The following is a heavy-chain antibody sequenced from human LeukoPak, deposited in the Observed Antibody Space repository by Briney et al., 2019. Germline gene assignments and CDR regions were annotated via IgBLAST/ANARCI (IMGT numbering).Heavy chain of an antibody. CDR3: ARAGYCSGGSCYYFDY. CDR2: IGTAGDT. J-gene: IGHJ4*02. V-gene: IGHV3-13*01. D-gene: IGHD2-15*01. Sequence: PGGSLRLSCAASGFTFSSYDMHWVRQATGKGLEWVSAIGTAGDTYYPGSVKGRFTISRENAKNSLYLQMNSLRAGDTAVYYCARAGYCSGGSCYYFDYWGQGTLVTVSS. CDR1: GFTFSSYD.